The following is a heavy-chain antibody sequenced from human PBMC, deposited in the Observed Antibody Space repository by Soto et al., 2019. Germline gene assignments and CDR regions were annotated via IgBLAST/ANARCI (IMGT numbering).Heavy chain of an antibody. CDR1: GFTFSSYG. V-gene: IGHV3-74*01. Sequence: EVQLVESGGGLVQPGGSLRLSCAASGFTFSSYGMHWVRQAPGKGLVWVSRINTDGSTTSYADSVKGRFTISRDNAKNTVYLQMNSLTAEDTAVYYSARVGQGFWYFDLWGRATLVTVSS. CDR2: INTDGSTT. J-gene: IGHJ2*01. CDR3: ARVGQGFWYFDL.